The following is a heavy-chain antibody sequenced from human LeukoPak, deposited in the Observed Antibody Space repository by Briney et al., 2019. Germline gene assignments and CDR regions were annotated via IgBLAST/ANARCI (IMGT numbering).Heavy chain of an antibody. Sequence: TSETLSLTCTVSGGSISSSSYYWSWIRQPAGKGLEWIGRIYTSGSTNYNPSLKSRVTMSVDTSKNQFSLKLSSVTAADTAVYYCARDPGITGTGWDYWGQGTLVTVSS. CDR3: ARDPGITGTGWDY. J-gene: IGHJ4*02. D-gene: IGHD1-20*01. CDR2: IYTSGST. V-gene: IGHV4-61*02. CDR1: GGSISSSSYY.